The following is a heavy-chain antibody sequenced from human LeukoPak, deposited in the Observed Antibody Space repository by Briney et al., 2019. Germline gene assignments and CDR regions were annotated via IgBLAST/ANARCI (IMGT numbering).Heavy chain of an antibody. D-gene: IGHD3-10*01. CDR3: AKDGFTMVRGYYFDY. CDR2: ISWNSGSI. J-gene: IGHJ4*02. V-gene: IGHV3-9*01. Sequence: GGSQRLSCAASGFTFDDYAMHWVRQAPGKGLEWVSGISWNSGSIGYADSVKGRFTISRDNAKNSLYLQMNSLRAEDTALYYCAKDGFTMVRGYYFDYWGQGTLVTVSS. CDR1: GFTFDDYA.